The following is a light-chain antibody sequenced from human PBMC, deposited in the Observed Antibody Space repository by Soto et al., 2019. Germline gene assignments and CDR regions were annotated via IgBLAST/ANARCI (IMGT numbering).Light chain of an antibody. V-gene: IGKV3-15*01. CDR1: QGIFYS. J-gene: IGKJ1*01. CDR3: QQYHNLWT. Sequence: SPATLSVKKGARATLSCRARQGIFYSVAWFQQRPGQAPSPLIYRASTRATNIPARFSGGGSGTLFTPTISIQHAEFFALYSCQQYHNLWTFGQGTMVDNK. CDR2: RAS.